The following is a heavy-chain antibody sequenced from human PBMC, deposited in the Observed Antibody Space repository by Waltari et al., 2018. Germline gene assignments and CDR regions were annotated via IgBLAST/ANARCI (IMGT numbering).Heavy chain of an antibody. CDR1: GGTFSSYA. Sequence: QVQLVQSGAEVKKPGSSVKVSCKASGGTFSSYAISWVRQAPGQGLEWMGRIIPIFGTANYAQKFQGRVTITADKSTSTAYMELSSLRSEDTAVYYCARDKPSPYGSGSYAPHFDYWGQGTLVTVSS. CDR2: IIPIFGTA. CDR3: ARDKPSPYGSGSYAPHFDY. D-gene: IGHD3-10*01. J-gene: IGHJ4*02. V-gene: IGHV1-69*08.